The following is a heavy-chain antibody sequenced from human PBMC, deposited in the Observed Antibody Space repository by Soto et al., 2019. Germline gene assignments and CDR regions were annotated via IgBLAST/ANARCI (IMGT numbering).Heavy chain of an antibody. J-gene: IGHJ6*02. Sequence: GGSLRLSCAASGFTFDDYGMSWVRQAPGKGLEWVSGINWNGGSTGYADSVKGRFTISRDNSKNTLYLQMNSLRAEDTAVYYCARDKSSIVVVPAATGMDVWGQGTTVTVSS. CDR2: INWNGGST. CDR3: ARDKSSIVVVPAATGMDV. V-gene: IGHV3-20*04. D-gene: IGHD2-2*01. CDR1: GFTFDDYG.